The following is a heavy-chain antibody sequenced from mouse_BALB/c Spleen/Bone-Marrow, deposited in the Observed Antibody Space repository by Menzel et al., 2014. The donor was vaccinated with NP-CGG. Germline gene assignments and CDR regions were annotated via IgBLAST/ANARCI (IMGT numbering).Heavy chain of an antibody. CDR1: GDSITSGY. Sequence: EVQLVESGPSLVKPSQTLSLTCSVTGDSITSGYRNWIRKFPGNKLEYMGYINYSGGTYYNPSLKSRISITRDISKNQYYLQLNSVTTEDTATYYCVRDYYGPWGQGTTLTVSS. D-gene: IGHD1-2*01. J-gene: IGHJ2*01. CDR2: INYSGGT. CDR3: VRDYYGP. V-gene: IGHV3-8*02.